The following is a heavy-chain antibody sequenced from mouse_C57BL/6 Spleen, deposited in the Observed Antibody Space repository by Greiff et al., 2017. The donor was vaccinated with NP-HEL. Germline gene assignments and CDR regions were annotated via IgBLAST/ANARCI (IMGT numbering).Heavy chain of an antibody. CDR3: ARHVGDYYGDFDY. D-gene: IGHD1-1*01. V-gene: IGHV5-6*01. CDR2: ISSGGRYT. CDR1: GFTFSSYG. J-gene: IGHJ2*01. Sequence: EVMLVESGGDLVKPGGSLKLSCAASGFTFSSYGMSWVRQTPDKRLEWVATISSGGRYTYYPDSVKGRFTISRDNAKNTLYLQMSSLKSEDTAMYYCARHVGDYYGDFDYWGQGTTLTVSS.